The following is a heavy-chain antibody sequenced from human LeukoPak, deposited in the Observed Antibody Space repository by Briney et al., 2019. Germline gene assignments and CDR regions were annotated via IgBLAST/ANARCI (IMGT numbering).Heavy chain of an antibody. CDR2: ISSSSSYI. D-gene: IGHD3-10*01. Sequence: PGGSLRLSCAASGFTFSSYSMNWVRQAPGKGLEWVSSISSSSSYIYYADSVKGRFTISRDNAKNSLYLQMNSLRAEDTAVYYCXSGPIGPRIVDYWGQGTLVTVXS. V-gene: IGHV3-21*01. J-gene: IGHJ4*02. CDR3: XSGPIGPRIVDY. CDR1: GFTFSSYS.